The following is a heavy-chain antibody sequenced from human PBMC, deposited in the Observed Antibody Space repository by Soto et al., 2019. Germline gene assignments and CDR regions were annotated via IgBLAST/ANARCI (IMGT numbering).Heavy chain of an antibody. CDR2: ISYSGSNT. J-gene: IGHJ4*02. CDR3: AKRFTLFGEVKLSPDFDY. CDR1: GFTFSSHA. V-gene: IGHV3-23*01. Sequence: EVQLLESGGGLVQPEGSLRLSCAASGFTFSSHAMSWVRQAAGKGLEWVSAISYSGSNTYYTDSVKGRFTISRDNSKNTLYLQMNSLRVEDTAIYYCAKRFTLFGEVKLSPDFDYWGQGTLVTVSS. D-gene: IGHD3-3*01.